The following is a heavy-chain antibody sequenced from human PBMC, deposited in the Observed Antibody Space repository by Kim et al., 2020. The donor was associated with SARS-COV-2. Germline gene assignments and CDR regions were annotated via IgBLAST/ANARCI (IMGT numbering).Heavy chain of an antibody. CDR3: ASDYGSGSYLAKYYYYYGMDV. Sequence: ASVKVSCKASGYTFTSYAMHWVRQAPGQRLEWMGWINAGNGNTKYSQKFQGRVTITRDTSASTAYMELSSLRSEDTAVYYCASDYGSGSYLAKYYYYYGMDVWGQGTTVTVSS. D-gene: IGHD3-10*01. CDR2: INAGNGNT. V-gene: IGHV1-3*01. CDR1: GYTFTSYA. J-gene: IGHJ6*02.